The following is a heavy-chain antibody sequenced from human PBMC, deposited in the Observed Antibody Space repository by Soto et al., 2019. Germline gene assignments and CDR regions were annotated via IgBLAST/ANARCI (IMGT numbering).Heavy chain of an antibody. CDR2: INHSGST. D-gene: IGHD3-9*01. V-gene: IGHV4-34*01. CDR1: GGSFSGYY. CDR3: ARGGPRLRYFDRGWFDP. Sequence: PSETLSLTCAVYGGSFSGYYWSWIRQPPGKGLEWIGEINHSGSTNYNPSLKSRVTILVDTSKNQFSLKLSSVTAADTAVYYCARGGPRLRYFDRGWFDPWGQGTLVTVSS. J-gene: IGHJ5*02.